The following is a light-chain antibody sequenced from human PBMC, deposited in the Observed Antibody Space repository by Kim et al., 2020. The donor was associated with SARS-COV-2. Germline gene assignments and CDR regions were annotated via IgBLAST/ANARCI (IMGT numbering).Light chain of an antibody. V-gene: IGLV3-19*01. CDR3: TSRDITGYHP. CDR2: GKN. Sequence: SSELTQDPAVSVALGQTVRITCQGDSLRSYYASRYQQKPGQAPVLVIYGKNNRPSGIPERFSGSISGNTASLTITGAPAHDEADCYCTSRDITGYHPVGT. CDR1: SLRSYY. J-gene: IGLJ1*01.